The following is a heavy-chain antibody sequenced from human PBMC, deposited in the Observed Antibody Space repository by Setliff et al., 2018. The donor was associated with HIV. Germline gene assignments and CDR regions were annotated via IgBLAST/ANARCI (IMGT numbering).Heavy chain of an antibody. D-gene: IGHD2-2*01. CDR2: IMPIIGTV. CDR1: GGTFISYP. J-gene: IGHJ2*01. Sequence: WASVKVSCKASGGTFISYPINWVRQAPGQGLEWVGGIMPIIGTVDYAQKFQGRVTITADEATSTVYMELSSLRSEDTAVYYCARGGLQVVQPHLWFFDLWGRGTLVTVSS. CDR3: ARGGLQVVQPHLWFFDL. V-gene: IGHV1-69*13.